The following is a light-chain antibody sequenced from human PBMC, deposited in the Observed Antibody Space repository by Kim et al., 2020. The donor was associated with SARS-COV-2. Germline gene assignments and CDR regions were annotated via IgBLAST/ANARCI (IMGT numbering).Light chain of an antibody. CDR2: SST. CDR3: AAWDDRLKGV. J-gene: IGLJ3*02. V-gene: IGLV1-44*01. CDR1: SSNIGPNA. Sequence: QSVLTQPPSTSGTPGQRVIISCSGSSSNIGPNAVNWYQQLPGTAPKLLIYSSTLRPSGVPDRFSGSKSGTSASLAISGLQSEDEGYYFCAAWDDRLKGVFGRGTQLTVL.